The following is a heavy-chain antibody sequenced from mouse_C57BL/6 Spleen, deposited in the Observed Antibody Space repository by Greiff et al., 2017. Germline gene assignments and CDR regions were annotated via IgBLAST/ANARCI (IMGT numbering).Heavy chain of an antibody. CDR3: AKGTYGSSYAGLY. CDR2: INPSNGGT. V-gene: IGHV1-53*01. D-gene: IGHD1-1*01. CDR1: GYTFTSYW. Sequence: VKLQQPGTELVKPGASVKLSCKASGYTFTSYWMHWVKQRPGQGLEWIGNINPSNGGTNYNEKFKSKATLTVDKSSSTAYMQLSSLTSEDSAVYYCAKGTYGSSYAGLYWGQGTTLTVSS. J-gene: IGHJ2*01.